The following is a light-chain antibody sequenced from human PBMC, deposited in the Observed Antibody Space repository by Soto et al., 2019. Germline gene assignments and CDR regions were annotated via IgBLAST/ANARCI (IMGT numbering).Light chain of an antibody. CDR2: WAS. J-gene: IGKJ1*01. CDR1: QSVLFSSNNKNY. CDR3: QQEYGTPLT. V-gene: IGKV4-1*01. Sequence: DIVMTQSPDSLAVSLGERATINCKSSQSVLFSSNNKNYLAWYQQKPGQPPKLLIYWASTRESGVPDRFSGTGSGTDFTLTISSLQAEDVAVYYCQQEYGTPLTFGQGTKVEIK.